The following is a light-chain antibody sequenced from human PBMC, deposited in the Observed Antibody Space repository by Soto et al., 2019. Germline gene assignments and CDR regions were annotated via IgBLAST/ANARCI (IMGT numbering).Light chain of an antibody. CDR2: DVS. CDR3: CSYAGRYSLDV. Sequence: QSALTQPRSVSGSPGQLVTISCTGTSSDVGDYNYVSWYQQHPGKAPKLMIYDVSKRPSGVPDRFSGSKSGNTASLTISGLQAEDEADYYCCSYAGRYSLDVFGTGTKVTVL. J-gene: IGLJ1*01. V-gene: IGLV2-11*01. CDR1: SSDVGDYNY.